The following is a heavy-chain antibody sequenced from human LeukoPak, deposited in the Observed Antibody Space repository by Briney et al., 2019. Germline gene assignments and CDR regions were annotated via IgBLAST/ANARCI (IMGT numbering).Heavy chain of an antibody. V-gene: IGHV3-23*01. CDR1: GFTVNGYD. D-gene: IGHD6-19*01. J-gene: IGHJ4*02. CDR2: ISGSGGGS. Sequence: PGGSLTLSCAGSGFTVNGYDMTWVRQAPGKGLEWVAAISGSGGGSYYADSVKGRFTISRDTSKNTVYLQMNTLRTEDTALYYCAIELRVTVAGTGDNWGEGTRVSVSS. CDR3: AIELRVTVAGTGDN.